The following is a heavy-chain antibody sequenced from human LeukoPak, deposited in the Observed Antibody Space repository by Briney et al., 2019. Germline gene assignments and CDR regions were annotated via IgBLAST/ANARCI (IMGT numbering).Heavy chain of an antibody. J-gene: IGHJ4*02. V-gene: IGHV4-61*02. D-gene: IGHD3-22*01. CDR1: GASSSSGSRY. Sequence: SQTLSLTCTVSGASSSSGSRYWSWIRQSAGKGLEWIGRIHPSDYTTYNPSLNRRVTISLDSSRNQFSLRLTSVTAADTALYYCARESDYYEDYWGQGTLVTVSS. CDR3: ARESDYYEDY. CDR2: IHPSDYT.